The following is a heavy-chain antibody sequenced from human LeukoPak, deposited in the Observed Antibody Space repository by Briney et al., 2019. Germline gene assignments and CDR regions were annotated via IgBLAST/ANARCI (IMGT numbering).Heavy chain of an antibody. CDR1: GFTFSSYG. Sequence: GGSLRLSCAASGFTFSSYGMHWVRQAPGKGLEWVAVISYDGSSKYYADSVKGRFTISRDNSKNTLYLQMNSLRAEDTAVYYCAKGSHRIQLWLRGENFDYWGQGTLVTVSP. J-gene: IGHJ4*02. CDR3: AKGSHRIQLWLRGENFDY. D-gene: IGHD5-18*01. CDR2: ISYDGSSK. V-gene: IGHV3-30*18.